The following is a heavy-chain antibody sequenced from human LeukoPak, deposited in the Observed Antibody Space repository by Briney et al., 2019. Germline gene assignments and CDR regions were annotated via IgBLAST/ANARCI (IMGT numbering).Heavy chain of an antibody. CDR3: ARDSSGYYNDDAFDI. CDR1: GGSISSHY. Sequence: PSETLSLTCTVSGGSISSHYWSWIRQPPGKGLEWIGYIYYSGSTNYNPSLKSRVTISVDTSKTQFSLKLSSVTAADTAVYYCARDSSGYYNDDAFDIWGQGTMVTVSS. V-gene: IGHV4-59*11. J-gene: IGHJ3*02. CDR2: IYYSGST. D-gene: IGHD3-22*01.